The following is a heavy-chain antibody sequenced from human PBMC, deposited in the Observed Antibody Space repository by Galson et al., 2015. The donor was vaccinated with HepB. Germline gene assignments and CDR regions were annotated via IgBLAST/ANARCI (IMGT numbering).Heavy chain of an antibody. CDR2: ISGARSYI. CDR1: GFSLSSYR. CDR3: ARDDRVSLAREESIYYYYYYMDV. D-gene: IGHD3-10*01. J-gene: IGHJ6*03. V-gene: IGHV3-21*01. Sequence: SLRLSCAASGFSLSSYRMKWVRQAPGKGLEWISSISGARSYIFYADSVKGRFTISRDNSKNSLYLQMNSLRADDTAVYYCARDDRVSLAREESIYYYYYYMDVWGTGTTVTVSS.